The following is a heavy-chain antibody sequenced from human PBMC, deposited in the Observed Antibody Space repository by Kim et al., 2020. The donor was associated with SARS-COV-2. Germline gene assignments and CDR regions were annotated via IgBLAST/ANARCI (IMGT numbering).Heavy chain of an antibody. CDR3: ARDSSNFGVVITPLSYYYGMDV. CDR2: INPNSGDT. D-gene: IGHD3-3*01. J-gene: IGHJ6*02. Sequence: ASVKVSCKASGYTFTGYYMHWVRQAPGQGLEWMGRINPNSGDTNYAQKFQGRVTMPRDTSISTAHIALSRLRSDDTAVYYCARDSSNFGVVITPLSYYYGMDVWGQGTTVTVSS. V-gene: IGHV1-2*06. CDR1: GYTFTGYY.